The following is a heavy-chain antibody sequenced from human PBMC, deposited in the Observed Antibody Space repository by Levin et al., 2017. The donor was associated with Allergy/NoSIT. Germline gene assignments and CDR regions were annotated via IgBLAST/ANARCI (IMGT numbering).Heavy chain of an antibody. CDR3: ARGRFDMIVVVHDY. Sequence: SETLSLTCTVSGGSISSYYWSWIRQPPGKGLEWIGYIYYSGSTNYNPSLKSRVTISVDTSKNQFSLKLSSVTAADTAVYYCARGRFDMIVVVHDYWGQGTLVTVSS. V-gene: IGHV4-59*01. CDR2: IYYSGST. J-gene: IGHJ4*02. D-gene: IGHD3-22*01. CDR1: GGSISSYY.